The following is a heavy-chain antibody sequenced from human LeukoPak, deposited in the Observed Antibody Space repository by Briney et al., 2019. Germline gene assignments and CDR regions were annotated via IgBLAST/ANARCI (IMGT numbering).Heavy chain of an antibody. CDR2: IIPIFGTA. CDR1: GGTFSSYA. V-gene: IGHV1-69*13. Sequence: SVKVSCKASGGTFSSYAISWVRQAPGQGLEWMGGIIPIFGTANYAQKFQGRVTITADESTSTAYMGLSSLRSVDTAVYYCARYRGYSYGLFDYWGQGTLVTVSS. CDR3: ARYRGYSYGLFDY. D-gene: IGHD5-18*01. J-gene: IGHJ4*02.